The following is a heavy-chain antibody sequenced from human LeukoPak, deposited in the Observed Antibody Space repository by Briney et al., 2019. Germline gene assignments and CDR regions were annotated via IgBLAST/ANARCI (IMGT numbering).Heavy chain of an antibody. D-gene: IGHD3-16*01. J-gene: IGHJ4*02. CDR1: GGTFSSYA. CDR3: ARDYDPHKGDDY. Sequence: ASVKVSCKASGGTFSSYAINWVRQAPGQGLEWMGGIIPIFGTANYAQKFQGRVTITADESTSTAYMELSSLRSEDTAVYYCARDYDPHKGDDYWGQGTLVTVSS. CDR2: IIPIFGTA. V-gene: IGHV1-69*13.